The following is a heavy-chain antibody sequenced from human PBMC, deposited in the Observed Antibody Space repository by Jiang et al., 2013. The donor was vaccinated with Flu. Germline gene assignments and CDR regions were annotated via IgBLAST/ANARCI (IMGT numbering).Heavy chain of an antibody. D-gene: IGHD3-22*01. CDR1: GYTFTSYG. Sequence: GAEVKKPGASVKVSCKASGYTFTSYGISWVRQAPGQGLEWMGWISAYNGNTNYAQKLQGRVTMTTDTSTSTAYMELRSLRSDDTAVYYCARDVNYYDSSGYSDAFDIWAKGQWSPSLQ. V-gene: IGHV1-18*01. CDR3: ARDVNYYDSSGYSDAFDI. CDR2: ISAYNGNT. J-gene: IGHJ3*02.